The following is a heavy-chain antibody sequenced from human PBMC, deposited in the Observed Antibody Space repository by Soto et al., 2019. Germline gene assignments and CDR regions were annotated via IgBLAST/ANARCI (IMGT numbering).Heavy chain of an antibody. CDR3: ARGRDSSGSLHGY. V-gene: IGHV3-21*01. Sequence: GGSLILSCAASGFTFSSYSMNWVRQAPGKGLEWVSSISSSSSYIYYADSVKGRFTISRDNAKNSLYLQMNSLRAEDTAVYYCARGRDSSGSLHGYWGQGTLVTVSS. CDR2: ISSSSSYI. J-gene: IGHJ4*02. D-gene: IGHD3-22*01. CDR1: GFTFSSYS.